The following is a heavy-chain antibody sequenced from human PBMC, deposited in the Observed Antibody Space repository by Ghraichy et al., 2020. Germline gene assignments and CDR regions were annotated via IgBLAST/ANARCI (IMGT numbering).Heavy chain of an antibody. J-gene: IGHJ4*02. D-gene: IGHD4-11*01. CDR2: IIPIFGTA. CDR3: ARDPNYSNYFDY. Sequence: SVKVSCKASGGTFSSYAISWVRQAPGQGLEWMGGIIPIFGTANYAQKFQGRVTITADESTSTAYMELSSLRSEDTAVYYCARDPNYSNYFDYWGQGTLVTVSS. V-gene: IGHV1-69*13. CDR1: GGTFSSYA.